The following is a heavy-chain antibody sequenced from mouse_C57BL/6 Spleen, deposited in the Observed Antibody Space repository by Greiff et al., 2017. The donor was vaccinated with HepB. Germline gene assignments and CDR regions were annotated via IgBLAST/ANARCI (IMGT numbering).Heavy chain of an antibody. Sequence: QVQLKQPGAELVMPGASVKLSCKASGYTFTSYWMHWVKQRPGQGLEWIGEIDPSDSYTNYNQKFKGKSTLTVDKSSSTAYMQLSSLTSEDSAVYYCARKKRSFDYWGQGTTLTVSS. CDR1: GYTFTSYW. J-gene: IGHJ2*01. CDR2: IDPSDSYT. V-gene: IGHV1-69*01. D-gene: IGHD1-1*01. CDR3: ARKKRSFDY.